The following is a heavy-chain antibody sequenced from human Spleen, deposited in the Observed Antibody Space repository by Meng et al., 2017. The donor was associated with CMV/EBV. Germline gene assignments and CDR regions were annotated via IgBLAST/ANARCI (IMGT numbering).Heavy chain of an antibody. CDR1: GYIFSSFG. CDR2: FIPFLDIA. CDR3: ARDSGGENYLDS. Sequence: SVKVSCKASGYIFSSFGISWVRQAPGQGLEWMGRFIPFLDIANYAQKFQGRVTITADKSTSTVYMEVNSLRSADTAVYYCARDSGGENYLDSWGQGTLVTVSS. D-gene: IGHD1-26*01. J-gene: IGHJ4*02. V-gene: IGHV1-69*04.